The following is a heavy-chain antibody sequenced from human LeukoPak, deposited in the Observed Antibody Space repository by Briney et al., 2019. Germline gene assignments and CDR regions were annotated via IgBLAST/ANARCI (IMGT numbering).Heavy chain of an antibody. CDR2: ISGSGGGI. V-gene: IGHV3-23*01. D-gene: IGHD3-3*01. CDR3: AKDWSTSSSYFWSGYSFDY. Sequence: PGGSLRLSCAASGFTFSTYAMSWVRQAPGKGLEWVSVISGSGGGIFYADSVKGRFTISRDNSKNTLYLQMNSLRVEDTAVYYCAKDWSTSSSYFWSGYSFDYWGQGTLVTVSS. CDR1: GFTFSTYA. J-gene: IGHJ4*02.